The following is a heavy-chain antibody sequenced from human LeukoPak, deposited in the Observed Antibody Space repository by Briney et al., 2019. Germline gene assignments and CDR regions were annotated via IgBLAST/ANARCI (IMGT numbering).Heavy chain of an antibody. V-gene: IGHV4-31*03. CDR2: IYYSGST. J-gene: IGHJ4*02. CDR1: GGSISSGGYY. D-gene: IGHD4-17*01. Sequence: PSETLSLTCTVSGGSISSGGYYWSWIRQHPGKGLESIGYIYYSGSTYYNPSLKSRVTISVDTSKNQFSLKLSSVTAADTAVYYCASSTTVTPYYFDYWGQGTLVTVSS. CDR3: ASSTTVTPYYFDY.